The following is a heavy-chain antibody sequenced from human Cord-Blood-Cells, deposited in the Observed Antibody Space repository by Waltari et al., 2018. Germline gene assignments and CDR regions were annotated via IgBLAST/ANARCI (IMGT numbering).Heavy chain of an antibody. CDR1: GYTFTSYD. J-gene: IGHJ6*03. CDR3: ARLVRFLEWFTPTYYYYYMDV. V-gene: IGHV1-8*01. CDR2: MNPNSGNT. Sequence: QVQLVQSGAEVKKPGASVKVSCKASGYTFTSYDINWVRQATGQGLEWMGWMNPNSGNTGYAQKFQCRVTMTRNTSISTAYMELSSLRSEDTAVYYCARLVRFLEWFTPTYYYYYMDVWGKGTTVTVSS. D-gene: IGHD3-3*01.